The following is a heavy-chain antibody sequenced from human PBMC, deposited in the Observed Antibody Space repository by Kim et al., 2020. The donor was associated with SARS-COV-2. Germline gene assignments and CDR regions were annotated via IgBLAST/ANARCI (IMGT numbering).Heavy chain of an antibody. Sequence: GGSLRLSCAASGFTFSSYAMSWVRQAPGKGLEWVSAISGSGGSTYYADSVKGRFTISRDNSKNTLYLQMNSLRAEDTAVYYCAKVLDTHKWELLQGYFQHWGQGTLVTVSS. J-gene: IGHJ1*01. CDR2: ISGSGGST. D-gene: IGHD1-26*01. CDR3: AKVLDTHKWELLQGYFQH. V-gene: IGHV3-23*01. CDR1: GFTFSSYA.